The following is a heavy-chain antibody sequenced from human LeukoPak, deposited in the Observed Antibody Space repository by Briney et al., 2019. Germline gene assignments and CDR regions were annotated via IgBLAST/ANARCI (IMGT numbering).Heavy chain of an antibody. CDR2: IRGSSDVI. Sequence: GGSLRLFCAASGFTFSRFAMTWVRQAPGKGLEWVSLIRGSSDVIEYADSVRGRFTISRDNSKNTVSLQLNNLRAEDTALYYCAKGQSASSTFDCWGQGTLVTVSS. J-gene: IGHJ4*02. CDR3: AKGQSASSTFDC. V-gene: IGHV3-23*01. CDR1: GFTFSRFA.